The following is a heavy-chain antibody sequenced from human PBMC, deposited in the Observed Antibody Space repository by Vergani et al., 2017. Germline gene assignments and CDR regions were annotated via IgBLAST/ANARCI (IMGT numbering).Heavy chain of an antibody. J-gene: IGHJ6*03. CDR3: ASDLRGGKYYDFQANYYYYMDV. CDR2: ISSSSSYI. Sequence: EVQLVESGGGLVKPGGSLRLSCAASVFTFSSYSMNSVRQAPGKGLACVSSISSSSSYIYYADSVKGRFTISRDNAKNSLYLQMNSLRAEDTAVYYCASDLRGGKYYDFQANYYYYMDVWGKGTTVTVSS. V-gene: IGHV3-21*01. CDR1: VFTFSSYS. D-gene: IGHD3-3*01.